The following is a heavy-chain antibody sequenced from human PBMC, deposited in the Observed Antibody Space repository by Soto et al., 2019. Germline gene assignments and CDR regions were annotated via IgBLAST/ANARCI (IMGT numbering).Heavy chain of an antibody. V-gene: IGHV1-18*01. D-gene: IGHD5-12*01. J-gene: IGHJ6*02. CDR2: ISTYNGDT. Sequence: GASVKVSCKASGYTFTRSGISWVRQAPGQGLEWMGWISTYNGDTNYAQTFQGRVTMTTDTSTSTVHMEVRSLRSDDTAVYYCAREGVAPYWYYGMDVWGQETRFTVSS. CDR1: GYTFTRSG. CDR3: AREGVAPYWYYGMDV.